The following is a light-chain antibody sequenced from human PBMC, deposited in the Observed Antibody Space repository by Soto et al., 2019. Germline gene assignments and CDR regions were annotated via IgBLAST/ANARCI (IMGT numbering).Light chain of an antibody. V-gene: IGLV2-14*01. J-gene: IGLJ1*01. Sequence: QYALTQPATKYGTPGQAITLSCSGSSSDVGAHNFVSWYQHHPGKAPKLMIYEVSNRPPGVSNRFSGSKSGNTASLTISGLQAEDEADYYCNSYTSSNTYVFGSGTKVTVL. CDR3: NSYTSSNTYV. CDR1: SSDVGAHNF. CDR2: EVS.